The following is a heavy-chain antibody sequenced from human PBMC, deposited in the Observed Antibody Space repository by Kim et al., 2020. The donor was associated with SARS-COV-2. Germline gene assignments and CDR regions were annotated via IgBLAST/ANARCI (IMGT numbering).Heavy chain of an antibody. Sequence: EIDYVDVAKCRFSIARDNARNSLSLQLNSLRAEDTAVYYCARFGVEAGLDFWAQGTLVTVSS. CDR2: EI. CDR3: ARFGVEAGLDF. J-gene: IGHJ4*02. V-gene: IGHV3-7*01. D-gene: IGHD2-8*01.